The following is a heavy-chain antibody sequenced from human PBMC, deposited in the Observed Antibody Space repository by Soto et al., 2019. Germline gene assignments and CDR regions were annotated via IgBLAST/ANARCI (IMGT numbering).Heavy chain of an antibody. J-gene: IGHJ4*02. D-gene: IGHD3-22*01. CDR3: ARVWYYDSSGDYALDY. Sequence: QVQLVQSGAEVKKAGASVRVSCKASGDGFSNYGFSWVRQAPGLGLEWMGWISAYDGQTNYTKKFQVRFTMTTVTSSSTAYMELRSLRSDDTAVYYCARVWYYDSSGDYALDYLGLGTLVTVSS. V-gene: IGHV1-18*01. CDR2: ISAYDGQT. CDR1: GDGFSNYG.